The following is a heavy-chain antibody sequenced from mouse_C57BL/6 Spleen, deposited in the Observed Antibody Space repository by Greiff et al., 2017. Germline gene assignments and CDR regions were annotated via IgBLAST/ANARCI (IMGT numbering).Heavy chain of an antibody. CDR1: GFTFSDYG. CDR3: AREAGDEYYFDV. V-gene: IGHV5-17*01. J-gene: IGHJ1*03. CDR2: ISSGSSTI. D-gene: IGHD2-13*01. Sequence: EVQVVESGGGLVKPGGSLKLSCAASGFTFSDYGMHWVRQAPEKGLEWVAYISSGSSTIYYADTVKGRFTISRDNAKNTLFLQMTSLRSEDTAMYYCAREAGDEYYFDVWGTGTTVTVSS.